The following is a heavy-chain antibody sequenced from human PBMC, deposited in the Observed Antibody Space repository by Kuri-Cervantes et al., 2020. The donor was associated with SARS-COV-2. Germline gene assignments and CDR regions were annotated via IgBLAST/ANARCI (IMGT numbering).Heavy chain of an antibody. V-gene: IGHV3-23*01. D-gene: IGHD5-12*01. CDR3: AKPLGYSGYDPPDY. CDR1: GFTFSSHA. CDR2: ISGSGGAT. Sequence: LSLTCAASGFTFSSHAMIWVRQAPGKGLEWVSSISGSGGATYHADSAKGRFTISRDNSKNTLSLQMNSLRAEDTAVYYCAKPLGYSGYDPPDYWGQGTLVTVSS. J-gene: IGHJ4*02.